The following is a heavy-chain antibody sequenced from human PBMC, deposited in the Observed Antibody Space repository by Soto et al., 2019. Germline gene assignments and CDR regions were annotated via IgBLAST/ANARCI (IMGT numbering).Heavy chain of an antibody. D-gene: IGHD2-15*01. Sequence: ASVKVSCKASGGTFSSYTINWVRQATGQGPEWMGWINTYNGNSNYAQKFQGRVTMTTDTSTNTAYMELGSLTSDDTAVYYCARDCTGGSCFCIYWGQGTLVTVSS. CDR3: ARDCTGGSCFCIY. V-gene: IGHV1-18*01. J-gene: IGHJ4*02. CDR2: INTYNGNS. CDR1: GGTFSSYT.